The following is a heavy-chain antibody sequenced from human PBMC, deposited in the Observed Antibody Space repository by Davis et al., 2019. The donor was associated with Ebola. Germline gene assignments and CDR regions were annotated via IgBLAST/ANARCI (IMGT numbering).Heavy chain of an antibody. CDR1: GGSISSYY. V-gene: IGHV4-59*12. D-gene: IGHD6-13*01. CDR3: ARITAAAGLGRDY. CDR2: IYYSGST. J-gene: IGHJ4*02. Sequence: MPGGSLRLSCTVSGGSISSYYWSWIRQPPGKGLEWIGYIYYSGSTNYNPSLKSRVTISVDTSKNQFSLKLSSVTAADTAVYYCARITAAAGLGRDYWGQGTLVTVSS.